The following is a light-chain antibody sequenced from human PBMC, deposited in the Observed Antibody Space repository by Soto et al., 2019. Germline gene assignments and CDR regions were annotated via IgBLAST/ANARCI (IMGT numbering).Light chain of an antibody. Sequence: QSVLTQPPSVSGAPGQRVTISCTGSSSNIGANYDVHWYQHLPGTAPKLLIYGDSNRPSGVPDRFSGSKSGTSASLAITGLQAEDEADYYCQSYDTSLSGVFFGGGTKLTVL. CDR2: GDS. CDR3: QSYDTSLSGVF. J-gene: IGLJ2*01. CDR1: SSNIGANYD. V-gene: IGLV1-40*01.